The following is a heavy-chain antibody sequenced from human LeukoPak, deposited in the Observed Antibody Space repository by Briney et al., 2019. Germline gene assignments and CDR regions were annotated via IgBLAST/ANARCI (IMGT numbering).Heavy chain of an antibody. Sequence: SSETLSLTCTVSGGSISSYYWSWIRQPPGKGLEWIGYIYYSGSTNYNPSLKSRVTISVDTSKNQFSLKLSSVTAADTAVYYCARGGGILTGYHYYYGMDVWGQGTTVTVSS. V-gene: IGHV4-59*01. D-gene: IGHD3-9*01. CDR2: IYYSGST. CDR3: ARGGGILTGYHYYYGMDV. CDR1: GGSISSYY. J-gene: IGHJ6*02.